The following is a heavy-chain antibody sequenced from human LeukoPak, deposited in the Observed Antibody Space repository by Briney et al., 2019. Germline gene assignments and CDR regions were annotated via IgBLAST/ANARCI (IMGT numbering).Heavy chain of an antibody. V-gene: IGHV4-39*07. D-gene: IGHD2-21*01. J-gene: IGHJ4*02. Sequence: SETLSLTCTVSGGSMSSSSYYWGWIRQPPGKGLEWIGSIYYSGSTYYNPSLKSRVTISVDTSKNQFSLKLSSVTAADTAVYYCARAMGVITHFDYWGQGTLVTVSS. CDR2: IYYSGST. CDR3: ARAMGVITHFDY. CDR1: GGSMSSSSYY.